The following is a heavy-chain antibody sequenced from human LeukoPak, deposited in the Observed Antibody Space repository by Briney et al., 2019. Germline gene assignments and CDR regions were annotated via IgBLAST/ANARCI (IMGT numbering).Heavy chain of an antibody. CDR2: INPSVGST. CDR3: ARGLRGVAADY. D-gene: IGHD2-15*01. V-gene: IGHV1-46*01. CDR1: GYTFTSYY. Sequence: GASVKVSCKASGYTFTSYYMHWVRQAPGQGREWMGIINPSVGSTSYAQKFQGRVTMTRDMSTSTVYMELSSLRPEDTAVYYCARGLRGVAADYWGQGTLVTVSS. J-gene: IGHJ4*02.